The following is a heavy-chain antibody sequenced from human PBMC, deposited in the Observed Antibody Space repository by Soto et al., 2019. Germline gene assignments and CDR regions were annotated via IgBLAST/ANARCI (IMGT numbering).Heavy chain of an antibody. CDR1: GFTFSSYA. CDR3: ARAEMDKEGVEYSDMDV. D-gene: IGHD2-2*03. V-gene: IGHV3-30-3*01. Sequence: QVQLVESGGGVVQPGRSLRLSCAASGFTFSSYAMHWVRQAPGKGLEWGAVISYDGSNKYYADYVKGRFTISRGNCNTALYVQLSSLRAEETAVFYSARAEMDKEGVEYSDMDVWSQATTVTVS. CDR2: ISYDGSNK. J-gene: IGHJ6*02.